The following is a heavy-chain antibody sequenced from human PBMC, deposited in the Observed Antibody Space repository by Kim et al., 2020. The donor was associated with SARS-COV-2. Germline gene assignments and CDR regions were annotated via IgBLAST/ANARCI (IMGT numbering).Heavy chain of an antibody. CDR1: GFTFSSYA. V-gene: IGHV3-30*04. J-gene: IGHJ2*01. CDR3: ARDTVDSSSWYGGWYFDL. D-gene: IGHD6-13*01. Sequence: GGSLRLSCAASGFTFSSYAMHWVRQAPGKGLEWVAVISYDGSNKYYADSVKGRFTISRDNSKNTLYLQMNSLRDEDTAVYYCARDTVDSSSWYGGWYFDLWGRGTLVTVSS. CDR2: ISYDGSNK.